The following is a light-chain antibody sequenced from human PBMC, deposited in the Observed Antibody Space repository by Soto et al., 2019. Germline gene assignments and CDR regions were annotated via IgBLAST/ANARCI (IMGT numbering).Light chain of an antibody. J-gene: IGLJ3*02. CDR2: VGTGGIVG. CDR3: GADHGSGSNFVRV. Sequence: QHVLTQPPSASASLGASDTLTCTLSSGYSNYKVDWYQQRPGKGPRFVMRVGTGGIVGSKGDGIPDRLSVLGSGLNRYLTIKNIQEEDESDYHCGADHGSGSNFVRVFGGGTKVTVL. V-gene: IGLV9-49*01. CDR1: SGYSNYK.